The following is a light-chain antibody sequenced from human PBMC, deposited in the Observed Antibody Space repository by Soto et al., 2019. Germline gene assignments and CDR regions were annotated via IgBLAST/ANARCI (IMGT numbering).Light chain of an antibody. CDR2: RDN. CDR3: AAWDDSLSAWV. Sequence: QSVLTQPPSASGTPGQRVTISCSGSTSNIGSNYVYWYQQLPGTAPKLLIYRDNQRPSGLPDRISGSKSGTAASLAISGLRSEDEADYYCAAWDDSLSAWVFGGGTKVTVL. J-gene: IGLJ3*02. CDR1: TSNIGSNY. V-gene: IGLV1-47*01.